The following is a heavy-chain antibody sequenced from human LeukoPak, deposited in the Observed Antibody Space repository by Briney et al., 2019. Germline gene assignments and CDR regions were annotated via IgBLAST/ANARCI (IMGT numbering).Heavy chain of an antibody. Sequence: GGSLRLSCAASGFTFSSYAMSWVRQAPGKGLEWVSAISGSGGSTYYADSVKGRFTISRGNSKNTLYLQMNSLRAEDTAVYYCAKDHSPYSMVHYFDYWGQGTLVTVSS. CDR1: GFTFSSYA. V-gene: IGHV3-23*01. CDR3: AKDHSPYSMVHYFDY. D-gene: IGHD6-13*01. CDR2: ISGSGGST. J-gene: IGHJ4*02.